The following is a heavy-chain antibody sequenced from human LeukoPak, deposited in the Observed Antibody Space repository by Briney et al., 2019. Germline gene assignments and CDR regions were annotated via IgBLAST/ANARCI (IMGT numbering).Heavy chain of an antibody. J-gene: IGHJ6*02. Sequence: SGPTLVNPTQTLTLTCTFSGFSLSTSGMCVSWIHQPPGKALEWLALIDWDDDKYYSTSLKTRLTISKDTSKTQVVLTMTNMDPVDTATYYCARIAAAGVRNYYYGMDVWGQGTTVTVS. CDR1: GFSLSTSGMC. CDR3: ARIAAAGVRNYYYGMDV. CDR2: IDWDDDK. V-gene: IGHV2-70*01. D-gene: IGHD6-13*01.